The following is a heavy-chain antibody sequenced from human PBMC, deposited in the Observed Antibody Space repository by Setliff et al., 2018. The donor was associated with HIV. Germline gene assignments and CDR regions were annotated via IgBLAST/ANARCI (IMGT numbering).Heavy chain of an antibody. J-gene: IGHJ5*02. D-gene: IGHD6-19*01. Sequence: SVKVSCKASRGTFSSYGFNWVRQAPGQGLEWMGGIIPILGIANYAQKFKGRVTITADKSTSTVYMELRSLRSEDTAVYYCARFAVAGTKWSDPWGQGTLVTVSS. V-gene: IGHV1-69*10. CDR1: RGTFSSYG. CDR3: ARFAVAGTKWSDP. CDR2: IIPILGIA.